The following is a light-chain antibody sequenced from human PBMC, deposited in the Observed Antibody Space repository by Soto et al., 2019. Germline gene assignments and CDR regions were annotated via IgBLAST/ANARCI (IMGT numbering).Light chain of an antibody. J-gene: IGKJ1*01. Sequence: DIVMTQSPDSLAVSLGERATINCKSSQSVLYSSNNENYLAWYQQKPGQPPKLLIYWASTRESGVPDRFSGSESGTDFTLTISSLQAEDVAVYYCQQYYSGLWTLGQGTKVEIK. V-gene: IGKV4-1*01. CDR1: QSVLYSSNNENY. CDR2: WAS. CDR3: QQYYSGLWT.